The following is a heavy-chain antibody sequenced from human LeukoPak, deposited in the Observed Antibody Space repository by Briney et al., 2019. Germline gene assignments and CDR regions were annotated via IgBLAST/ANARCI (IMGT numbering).Heavy chain of an antibody. V-gene: IGHV1-24*01. CDR1: GYTLTELS. CDR3: ATGPRRAAGTWGFDY. D-gene: IGHD6-13*01. CDR2: FDPEDGET. J-gene: IGHJ4*02. Sequence: ASVKVSCKVSGYTLTELSMHWVRQAPGKGLEWMGGFDPEDGETIYAQKFQGRVTMTEDTSTDTAYMELSSLRSEDTAVYYCATGPRRAAGTWGFDYWGQGTLVTVSS.